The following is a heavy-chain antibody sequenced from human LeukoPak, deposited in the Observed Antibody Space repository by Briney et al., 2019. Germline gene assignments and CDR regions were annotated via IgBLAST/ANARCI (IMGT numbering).Heavy chain of an antibody. D-gene: IGHD2-15*01. J-gene: IGHJ1*01. CDR3: ARFPFNCSGGSCYSGAEYFQH. V-gene: IGHV1-69*05. CDR1: GGTFSSYA. CDR2: IIPNFGTA. Sequence: SVKVSCKASGGTFSSYAISWVRQAPGQGLEWMGGIIPNFGTANYAQKFQGRVTITTDESTSTAYMELSSLRSEDTAVYYCARFPFNCSGGSCYSGAEYFQHWGQGTLVTVSS.